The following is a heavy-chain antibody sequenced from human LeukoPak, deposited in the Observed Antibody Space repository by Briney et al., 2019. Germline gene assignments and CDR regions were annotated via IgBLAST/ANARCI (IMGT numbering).Heavy chain of an antibody. CDR3: AKVGRSYHYDSSAYYSYFDY. CDR2: IGGTGQPT. J-gene: IGHJ4*02. Sequence: GGSLRLSCAASGFDFKSYAMAWVRQAPGKGLEWVSSIGGTGQPTAHADSVKGRFTISRDNSKNTLYLQMNSLRAEDTAVYYCAKVGRSYHYDSSAYYSYFDYWGQGTLVTVSS. D-gene: IGHD3-22*01. V-gene: IGHV3-23*01. CDR1: GFDFKSYA.